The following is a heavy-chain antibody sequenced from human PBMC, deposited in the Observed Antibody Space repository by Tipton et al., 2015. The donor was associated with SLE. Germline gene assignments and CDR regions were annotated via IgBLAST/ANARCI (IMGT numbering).Heavy chain of an antibody. V-gene: IGHV4-38-2*02. D-gene: IGHD3-10*01. CDR1: DYSISSGYY. CDR3: ARDCMVRGVRAFDI. J-gene: IGHJ3*02. Sequence: TLSLTCTVSDYSISSGYYWGWIRQPPGKGLEWIGSIYYSGSTYYNPSLKSRVTISVDTSKNQFSLKLSSVTAADTAVYYCARDCMVRGVRAFDIWGQGTMVTVSS. CDR2: IYYSGST.